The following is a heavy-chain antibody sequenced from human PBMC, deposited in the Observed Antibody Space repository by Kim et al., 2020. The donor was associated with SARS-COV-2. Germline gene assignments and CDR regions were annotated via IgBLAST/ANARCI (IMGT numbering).Heavy chain of an antibody. Sequence: GGSLRLSCAASGFTFSDYYMSWIRQAPGKGLEWVSYISSSGSTIYYADSVKGRFTISRDNAKNSQYLQMNSLRAEDTAVYYCARENSHITIFGVVTRIGMDVWGQGTTVTVSS. D-gene: IGHD3-3*01. CDR1: GFTFSDYY. J-gene: IGHJ6*02. CDR3: ARENSHITIFGVVTRIGMDV. V-gene: IGHV3-11*01. CDR2: ISSSGSTI.